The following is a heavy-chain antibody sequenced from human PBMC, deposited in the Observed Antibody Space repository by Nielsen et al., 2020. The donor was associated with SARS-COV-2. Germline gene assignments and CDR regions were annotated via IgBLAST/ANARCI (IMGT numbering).Heavy chain of an antibody. CDR3: ARYRGRQWIETGMNWFDP. V-gene: IGHV3-23*01. Sequence: ESPKISCAASGCIFSEYAMCSVRQAPGRGLEWVSSILETGGDTYYADSVKGRFTISRDNFKNTLYLQISSMRVEDTALYYCARYRGRQWIETGMNWFDPWGQRTLVAVSS. CDR2: ILETGGDT. D-gene: IGHD1-26*01. J-gene: IGHJ5*02. CDR1: GCIFSEYA.